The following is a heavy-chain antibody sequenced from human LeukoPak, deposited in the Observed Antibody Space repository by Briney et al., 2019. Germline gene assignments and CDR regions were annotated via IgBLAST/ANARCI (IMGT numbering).Heavy chain of an antibody. CDR3: ARRQLTSRPVDY. V-gene: IGHV3-11*01. CDR1: GFTFSDYY. Sequence: PGGSLRLSCAASGFTFSDYYMSWIRQAPGKGLEWISYISGSSGTIYYGDSVKGRFTISRDNAKNSLYLRMNSLRAEDTAVYYCARRQLTSRPVDYWGQGTLVTVSS. CDR2: ISGSSGTI. D-gene: IGHD1-1*01. J-gene: IGHJ4*02.